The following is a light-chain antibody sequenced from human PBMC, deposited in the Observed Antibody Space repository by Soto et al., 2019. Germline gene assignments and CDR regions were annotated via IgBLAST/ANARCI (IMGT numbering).Light chain of an antibody. CDR1: QSIGNW. J-gene: IGKJ1*01. CDR3: QQFNVYPWT. V-gene: IGKV1-5*03. Sequence: DIQMTQSPSTLSASVGDRVTITCRASQSIGNWLAWYQQKPGKAPNLLIYKASSLESGVPSRFSGSGSGTEFTVNISSLQPEDFATYYCQQFNVYPWTFGQGTKVEIK. CDR2: KAS.